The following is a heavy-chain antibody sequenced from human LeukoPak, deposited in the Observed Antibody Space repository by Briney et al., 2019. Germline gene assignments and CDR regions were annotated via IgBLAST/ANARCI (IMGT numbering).Heavy chain of an antibody. CDR3: ARERTMVRGMSWFDP. J-gene: IGHJ5*02. Sequence: SETLSLTCTVSGGSMNNYYWSWIRQRPGKGLEWIGYIYYSGSTNYNPSLKSRVTISVDTSKNQFSLKLTSVTAADTAVYYCARERTMVRGMSWFDPWGQGALVTVSS. CDR1: GGSMNNYY. D-gene: IGHD3-10*01. CDR2: IYYSGST. V-gene: IGHV4-59*01.